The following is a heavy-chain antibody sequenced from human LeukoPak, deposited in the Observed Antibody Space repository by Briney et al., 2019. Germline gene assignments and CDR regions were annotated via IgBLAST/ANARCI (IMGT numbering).Heavy chain of an antibody. D-gene: IGHD6-19*01. Sequence: SETLSLTCTVSVGTISVYYWRWIRQPPGKGLEWIAYIYYSGRTNYTPSLKSRVTISVDTSKNQFSLKLSSVTAAHTAVYYCARGGWFLTSPLDYWGQGTLVTVSS. J-gene: IGHJ4*02. CDR3: ARGGWFLTSPLDY. CDR1: VGTISVYY. V-gene: IGHV4-59*01. CDR2: IYYSGRT.